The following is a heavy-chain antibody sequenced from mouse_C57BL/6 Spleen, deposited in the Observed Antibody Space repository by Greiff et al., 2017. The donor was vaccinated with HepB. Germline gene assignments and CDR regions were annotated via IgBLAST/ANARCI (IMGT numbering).Heavy chain of an antibody. CDR2: IDPETGGT. Sequence: QVQLKQSGAELVRPGASVTLSCKASGYTFTDYEMHWVKQTPVHGLEWIGAIDPETGGTAYNQKFKGKAILTADKSSSPAYMQLRSLTSEDSAVYYCTRRPFAYWGQGTLVTVSA. CDR3: TRRPFAY. CDR1: GYTFTDYE. J-gene: IGHJ3*01. V-gene: IGHV1-15*01.